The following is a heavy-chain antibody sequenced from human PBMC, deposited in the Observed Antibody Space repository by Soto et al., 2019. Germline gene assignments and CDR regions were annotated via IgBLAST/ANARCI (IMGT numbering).Heavy chain of an antibody. CDR3: AKGNGAAGGRGAYFHS. V-gene: IGHV3-23*01. Sequence: PGGSLRLSCAASGFTFRSYAMSWVRQAPGKGLEWVSTITSSGGNTFYAGSVKGRFTISRDNSKSTLSLQINSLKAEDTAIYYCAKGNGAAGGRGAYFHSLGQGTLVTVSS. J-gene: IGHJ4*02. D-gene: IGHD6-13*01. CDR2: ITSSGGNT. CDR1: GFTFRSYA.